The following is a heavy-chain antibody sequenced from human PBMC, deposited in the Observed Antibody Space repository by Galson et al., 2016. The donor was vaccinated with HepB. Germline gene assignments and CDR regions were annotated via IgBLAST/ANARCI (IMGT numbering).Heavy chain of an antibody. D-gene: IGHD3-22*01. V-gene: IGHV3-30*03. CDR3: ARDINLYDSSGYYYDPSRNADY. J-gene: IGHJ4*02. CDR2: ISYDGSNK. Sequence: SLRLSCAAFGFTFSSYGMHWVRQAPGKGLEWVAVISYDGSNKYYTDSVKGRFTISRDNSKNTLYLQMNSLRAEDTAVYYCARDINLYDSSGYYYDPSRNADYWGQGTLVTVSS. CDR1: GFTFSSYG.